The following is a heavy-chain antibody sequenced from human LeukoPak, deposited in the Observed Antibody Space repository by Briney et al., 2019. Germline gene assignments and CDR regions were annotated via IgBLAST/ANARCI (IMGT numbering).Heavy chain of an antibody. CDR2: TYYRSKWYN. Sequence: SRTLSRSCALSGDSASSTIGSGKSTRQSPSRGLEWLGRTYYRSKWYNDYAVSVKSRITINPDTSKNQFSLQLNSVTPQDTAVYYWAGGRWDFDIWGQGTMVTVSS. V-gene: IGHV6-1*01. CDR1: GDSASSTIGS. J-gene: IGHJ3*02. D-gene: IGHD1-26*01. CDR3: AGGRWDFDI.